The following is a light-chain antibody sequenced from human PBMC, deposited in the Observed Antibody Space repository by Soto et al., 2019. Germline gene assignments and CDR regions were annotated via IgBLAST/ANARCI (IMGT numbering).Light chain of an antibody. Sequence: QPVLTQPPSVSGAPGQRVTISCTGSSSNIGAGYDVHWYQQLPGTAPKLLIYDNSNRPSGVPDRFSGSKSGTSASLAITGLQAEAEADYYCQSYDSSVRMVFGGGTKLTVL. CDR3: QSYDSSVRMV. CDR2: DNS. CDR1: SSNIGAGYD. J-gene: IGLJ2*01. V-gene: IGLV1-40*01.